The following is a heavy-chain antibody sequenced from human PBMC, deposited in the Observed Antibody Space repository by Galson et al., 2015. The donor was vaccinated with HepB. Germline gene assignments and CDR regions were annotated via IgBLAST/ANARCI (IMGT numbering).Heavy chain of an antibody. CDR1: GGSISTSTYF. J-gene: IGHJ4*02. D-gene: IGHD6-19*01. Sequence: SETLSLTCTVSGGSISTSTYFWGWIRQPPGKGLEWVASIWYSGTTYYNPSLKSRLTISIDAARNQVSLNLTSVPAADTAVYYCVRHGSVTGPFDRWGQGTLVTVSS. V-gene: IGHV4-39*01. CDR2: IWYSGTT. CDR3: VRHGSVTGPFDR.